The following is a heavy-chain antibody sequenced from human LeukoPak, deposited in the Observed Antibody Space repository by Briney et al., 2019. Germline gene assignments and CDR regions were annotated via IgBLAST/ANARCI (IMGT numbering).Heavy chain of an antibody. D-gene: IGHD2-8*01. CDR2: INPNSGGT. CDR1: GYTFTGPY. Sequence: ASVKVSCKASGYTFTGPYIHWMRQAPGQGLEWMGWINPNSGGTKYAQKFQGRVTVTRDTSTSTVYMELSGLRADGTAAYYCARVEYCTKGVCINFDLWGQGTLVTVSS. CDR3: ARVEYCTKGVCINFDL. V-gene: IGHV1-2*02. J-gene: IGHJ4*02.